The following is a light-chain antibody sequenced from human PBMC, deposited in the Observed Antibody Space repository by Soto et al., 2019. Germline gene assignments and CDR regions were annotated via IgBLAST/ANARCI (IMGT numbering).Light chain of an antibody. CDR2: EAS. CDR3: QQYNGYWT. Sequence: DIQMTQSPSTLSASVGDRVTITCRASQSISDSLAWCQQKPGKAPKLLIYEASNLKSGVPSRFSGSGSGTEYTLTISSLQPDDFASYYCQQYNGYWTFGQGTKVEIK. CDR1: QSISDS. V-gene: IGKV1-5*03. J-gene: IGKJ1*01.